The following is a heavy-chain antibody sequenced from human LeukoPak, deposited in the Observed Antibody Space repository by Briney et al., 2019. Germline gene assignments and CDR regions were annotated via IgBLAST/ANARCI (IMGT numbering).Heavy chain of an antibody. CDR3: ARDGIAAADSMSNWFDP. J-gene: IGHJ5*02. D-gene: IGHD6-13*01. CDR2: ISYDGSNK. V-gene: IGHV3-30*07. Sequence: PGRSLRLSCAASGFTFSSYAMHWVRQAPGKGLEWVAVISYDGSNKYYADSVKGRFTISRDNSKNTLYLQMNSLRAEDTAVYYCARDGIAAADSMSNWFDPWGQGTLVTVSS. CDR1: GFTFSSYA.